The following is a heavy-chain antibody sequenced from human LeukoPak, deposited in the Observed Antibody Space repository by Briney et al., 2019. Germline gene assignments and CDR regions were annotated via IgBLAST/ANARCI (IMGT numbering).Heavy chain of an antibody. J-gene: IGHJ6*03. CDR2: IYYSGSA. Sequence: SETLSLTCTVSGGSISNYYWSWIRQPPGKGLEWIGYIYYSGSAKYNPSLKSRVTISVDTSKNQFSLRLSSVTAADTAVYYCARDWGVSARPGYMDVWGKGTTVTVSS. V-gene: IGHV4-59*01. CDR3: ARDWGVSARPGYMDV. D-gene: IGHD6-6*01. CDR1: GGSISNYY.